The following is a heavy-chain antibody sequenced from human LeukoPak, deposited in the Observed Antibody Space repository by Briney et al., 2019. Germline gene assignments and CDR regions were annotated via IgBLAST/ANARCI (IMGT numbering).Heavy chain of an antibody. CDR2: IYYSGST. CDR1: GGSISRGGYY. V-gene: IGHV4-31*03. CDR3: ARESLEQLGGSFDY. D-gene: IGHD6-6*01. J-gene: IGHJ4*02. Sequence: PSETLSLTCTVSGGSISRGGYYWSWIPQHPGKGLEWIGYIYYSGSTYYNPSLKSRVTISVDTSKNQFSLKLSSVTAADTAVYYCARESLEQLGGSFDYWGQGTLVTVSS.